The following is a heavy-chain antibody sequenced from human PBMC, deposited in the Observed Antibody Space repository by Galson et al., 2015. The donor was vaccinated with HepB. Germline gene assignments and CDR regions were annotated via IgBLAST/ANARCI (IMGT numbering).Heavy chain of an antibody. CDR2: VSHDGSYK. CDR3: AKDTAGRFVVNYRGYYFDN. D-gene: IGHD1-7*01. J-gene: IGHJ4*02. V-gene: IGHV3-30*18. CDR1: GFTFSNYG. Sequence: SLRLSCAASGFTFSNYGMHWVRQAPGKGLEWVALVSHDGSYKSYAESVKGRFTSFRDNSKGTLYLQMNSLRPEDTAVYYCAKDTAGRFVVNYRGYYFDNWSQRTLVTVSS.